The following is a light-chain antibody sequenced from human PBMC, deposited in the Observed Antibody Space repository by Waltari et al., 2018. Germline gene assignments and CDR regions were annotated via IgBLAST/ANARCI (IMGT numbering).Light chain of an antibody. V-gene: IGLV2-8*01. Sequence: QSALTQPPSESGPPGPPVTISCSGTSNDAGGYNYVTWYQQHPGKAPKLIIFGINKRPSGVPDRFSGSKSGNTASLAVSGLQSEDEADYYCTSYAGNNLLMFGAGTKLTVL. CDR2: GIN. CDR1: SNDAGGYNY. CDR3: TSYAGNNLLM. J-gene: IGLJ3*02.